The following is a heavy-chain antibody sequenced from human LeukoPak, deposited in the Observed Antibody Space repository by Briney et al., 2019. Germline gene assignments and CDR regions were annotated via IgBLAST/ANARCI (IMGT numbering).Heavy chain of an antibody. V-gene: IGHV3-30*18. CDR2: ISYDGSNK. CDR3: AKVSFSGSYYAASDY. Sequence: GRSLRLSCAASGFTFSTYGMHWVRQAPGRGLEWVAVISYDGSNKYYADSVKGRFTISRDNSKNTLYLQMNSLRAEDTAVYYCAKVSFSGSYYAASDYWGQGTLVTVSS. D-gene: IGHD1-26*01. CDR1: GFTFSTYG. J-gene: IGHJ4*02.